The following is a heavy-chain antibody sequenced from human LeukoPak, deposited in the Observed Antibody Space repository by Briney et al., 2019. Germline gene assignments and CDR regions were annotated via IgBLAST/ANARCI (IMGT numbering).Heavy chain of an antibody. D-gene: IGHD4-11*01. Sequence: GGSLRLSCAASGFTFDDYGMSWVRQAPGKGLEWGSGINWNGGSTGYADSVKGRFTISRDNAKNSLYLQMNSLRAEDTALYYCARGYSNYYFDYWGQGTLVTVSS. J-gene: IGHJ4*02. CDR3: ARGYSNYYFDY. V-gene: IGHV3-20*04. CDR2: INWNGGST. CDR1: GFTFDDYG.